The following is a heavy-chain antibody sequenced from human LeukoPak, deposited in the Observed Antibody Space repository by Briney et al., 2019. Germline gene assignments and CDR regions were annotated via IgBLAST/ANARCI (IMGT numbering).Heavy chain of an antibody. J-gene: IGHJ4*02. D-gene: IGHD2-2*03. V-gene: IGHV4-4*09. CDR3: ARLGGYCSSTSCPVVG. Sequence: KASETLSLTCTVSGCSISSYYWSWIRQPPGQGLEWIGYIYTSGSTNYNPSLKSRVTISVDTSRDQFSLKLSSVTAADTAVYYCARLGGYCSSTSCPVVGWGQGTLVTVSS. CDR1: GCSISSYY. CDR2: IYTSGST.